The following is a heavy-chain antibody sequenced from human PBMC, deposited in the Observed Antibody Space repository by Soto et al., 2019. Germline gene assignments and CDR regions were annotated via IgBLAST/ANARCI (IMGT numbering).Heavy chain of an antibody. CDR3: ARANTIRPYYFNMDV. CDR2: INPNSGGT. CDR1: GYTFTAYY. D-gene: IGHD3-22*01. V-gene: IGHV1-2*04. Sequence: GASVKVSFKASGYTFTAYYIHWVRQGPGRGLEWVGWINPNSGGTYYAQKFQAWSTMTRDTSISTAYLELSGLTSNDTAVYYCARANTIRPYYFNMDVWGQGTTVTVSS. J-gene: IGHJ6*02.